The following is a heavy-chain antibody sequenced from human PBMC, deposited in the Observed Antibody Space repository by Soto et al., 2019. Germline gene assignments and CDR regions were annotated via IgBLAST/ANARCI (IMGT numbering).Heavy chain of an antibody. CDR1: GYTFTSYY. V-gene: IGHV1-46*01. J-gene: IGHJ6*02. D-gene: IGHD2-8*01. CDR2: INPSGGST. Sequence: ASVKVSCKASGYTFTSYYMHWVRQAPGQGLEWMGIINPSGGSTSYAQKFQGRVTMTRDTSTSTVYMELSSLRSEDTAVYYCARDPNAIIVLMVYAIPYYYGMDVWGQGTTVTV. CDR3: ARDPNAIIVLMVYAIPYYYGMDV.